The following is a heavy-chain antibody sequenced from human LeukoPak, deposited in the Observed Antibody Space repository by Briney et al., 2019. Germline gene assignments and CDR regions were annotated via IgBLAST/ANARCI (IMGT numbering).Heavy chain of an antibody. CDR2: ISGSGGST. J-gene: IGHJ3*02. CDR1: EFTFSSYA. D-gene: IGHD3-22*01. V-gene: IGHV3-23*01. Sequence: GGSLRLSCAASEFTFSSYAMSWVRQAPGKGLEWVSAISGSGGSTYYADSVKGRFTISRDNSKNTLYLQMNSLRAEDTAVYYCAKDRENYDSSGYRGTDAFDIWGQGTMVTVSS. CDR3: AKDRENYDSSGYRGTDAFDI.